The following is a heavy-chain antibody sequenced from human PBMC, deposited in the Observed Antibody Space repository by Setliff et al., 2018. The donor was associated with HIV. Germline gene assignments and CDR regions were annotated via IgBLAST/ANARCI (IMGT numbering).Heavy chain of an antibody. CDR3: ARRGEERNMITGALDV. Sequence: ASVKVSCKASVYSFTKYEINWVRQAPGQGLEWLGWVSPSIGNSDFAQKFKGRISLTTDTSIRTAYMELRGLKSDDTAVYFCARRGEERNMITGALDVWGQGSLVTVSS. CDR2: VSPSIGNS. D-gene: IGHD3-16*01. V-gene: IGHV1-8*01. CDR1: VYSFTKYE. J-gene: IGHJ3*01.